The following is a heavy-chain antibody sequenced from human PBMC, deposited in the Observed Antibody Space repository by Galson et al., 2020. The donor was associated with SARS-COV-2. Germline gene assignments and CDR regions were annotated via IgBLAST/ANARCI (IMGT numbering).Heavy chain of an antibody. Sequence: GESLKISCAASGFTFSSYSMNWVRQAPGKGLEWVSSISSSSSYIYYADSVKGRFTISRDNAKNSLYLQMNSLRAEDTAVYYCARGAVGSGDYWGQGTLVTVSS. CDR1: GFTFSSYS. D-gene: IGHD1-26*01. J-gene: IGHJ4*02. CDR2: ISSSSSYI. V-gene: IGHV3-21*01. CDR3: ARGAVGSGDY.